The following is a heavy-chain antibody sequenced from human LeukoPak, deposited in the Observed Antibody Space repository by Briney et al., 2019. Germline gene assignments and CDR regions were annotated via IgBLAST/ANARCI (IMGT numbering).Heavy chain of an antibody. CDR2: ISSSSYI. CDR1: GFTFSSYS. J-gene: IGHJ4*02. CDR3: ARVPNWGRFDY. V-gene: IGHV3-21*01. D-gene: IGHD3-16*01. Sequence: GGSLRLSCAASGFTFSSYSMNWVRQAPGKGLEWVSSISSSSYIYYADSVKGRFTISRDNAKNSLYLQMNSLRAEDTAVYYCARVPNWGRFDYWGQGTLVTVSS.